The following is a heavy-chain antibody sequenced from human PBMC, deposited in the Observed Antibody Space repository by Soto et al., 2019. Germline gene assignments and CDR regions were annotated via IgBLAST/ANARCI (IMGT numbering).Heavy chain of an antibody. CDR3: ARDRTTTVPSRFDP. Sequence: PGGSLRLSCAASGFTFSSYSMNWVRQAPGKGLEWVSSISSSSSYIYYADSVKGRFTTSRDNAKNSLYLQMNSLRAEDTAVYYCARDRTTTVPSRFDPWGQGTLVTVSS. CDR1: GFTFSSYS. J-gene: IGHJ5*02. CDR2: ISSSSSYI. V-gene: IGHV3-21*01. D-gene: IGHD4-4*01.